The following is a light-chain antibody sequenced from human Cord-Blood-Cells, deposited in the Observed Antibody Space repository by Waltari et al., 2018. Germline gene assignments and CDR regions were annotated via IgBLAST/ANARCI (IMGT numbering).Light chain of an antibody. CDR1: SSDVGSYNL. V-gene: IGLV2-23*01. J-gene: IGLJ3*02. CDR3: CSYAGSSTV. CDR2: EGS. Sequence: QSALTRPASVSGSPGQSITISCTGTSSDVGSYNLVSWYQQHPGKAPKHMIYEGSKRPSGVSNRFSGSKSGNTASLTISGLQAEDEADYYCCSYAGSSTVFGGGTKLTVL.